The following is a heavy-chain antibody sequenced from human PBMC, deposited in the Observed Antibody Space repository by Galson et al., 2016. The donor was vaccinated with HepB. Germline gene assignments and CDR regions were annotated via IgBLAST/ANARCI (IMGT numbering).Heavy chain of an antibody. CDR3: ARAIAHYYFAMDV. CDR2: IYFSGYS. D-gene: IGHD2-2*01. CDR1: GGSISSSTYY. J-gene: IGHJ6*02. V-gene: IGHV4-39*01. Sequence: SETLSLTCTVSGGSISSSTYYWGWIRQPPGKGLEWIGSIYFSGYSYYNPSLKSRVTISVDTSKNQFSLKLRSVTAADTAVYYCARAIAHYYFAMDVWGQGTTVTVSS.